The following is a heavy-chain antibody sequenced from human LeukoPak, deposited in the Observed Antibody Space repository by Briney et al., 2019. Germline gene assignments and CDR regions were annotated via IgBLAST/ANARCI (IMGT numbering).Heavy chain of an antibody. CDR1: GVTLSSYW. CDR2: IKQDGSEK. J-gene: IGHJ4*02. Sequence: GGSLRLSCAASGVTLSSYWMSWVRQAPGKGLEWVANIKQDGSEKYYVDSVKGRFTISRDNAKNSLYLQMNSLRAEDTAVYYCARVDSGYDSVDYWGQGTLVTVSS. CDR3: ARVDSGYDSVDY. D-gene: IGHD5-12*01. V-gene: IGHV3-7*03.